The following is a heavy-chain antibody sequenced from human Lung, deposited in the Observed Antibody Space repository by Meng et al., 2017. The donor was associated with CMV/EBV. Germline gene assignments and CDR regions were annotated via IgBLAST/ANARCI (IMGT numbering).Heavy chain of an antibody. CDR2: IIPFFDTT. CDR1: GDTFSRYA. CDR3: ARDRTGDCSSTSCYNYYYYYGMDV. D-gene: IGHD2-2*02. Sequence: XVXVSXXASGDTFSRYAISWVRQAPGQGLEWMGGIIPFFDTTNYAQKFQGRVTITTDESTSTAYMELSSLRSEDTAVYYCARDRTGDCSSTSCYNYYYYYGMDVWGQGXTVTVSS. V-gene: IGHV1-69*05. J-gene: IGHJ6*02.